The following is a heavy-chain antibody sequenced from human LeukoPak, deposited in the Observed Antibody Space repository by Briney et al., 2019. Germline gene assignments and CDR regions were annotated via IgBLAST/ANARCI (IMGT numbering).Heavy chain of an antibody. J-gene: IGHJ4*02. CDR2: INHSGST. Sequence: SETLSLTCAVDGGSFSGYYWSWIRQPPGKGLEWSGEINHSGSTNYNPSLKSRVTISVDTSKNQFSLKLSSVTAADTAVYYCARAHSYGVSWDYWGQGTLVTVSS. D-gene: IGHD5-18*01. V-gene: IGHV4-34*01. CDR3: ARAHSYGVSWDY. CDR1: GGSFSGYY.